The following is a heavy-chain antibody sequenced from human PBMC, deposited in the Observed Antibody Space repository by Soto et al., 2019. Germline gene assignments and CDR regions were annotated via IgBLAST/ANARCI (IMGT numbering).Heavy chain of an antibody. Sequence: QVQLQQWGAGPLRPLETLSLTCGVSGGSFSGYYWAWIRQSPGKGLEWIGEINDRGSINYNPSLKSRVSIQVDPSKNHYSLNLRSVTAAATAVYYCAREIHDILTGPPWVWYFDLWGRGTLVTVSS. V-gene: IGHV4-34*01. CDR2: INDRGSI. CDR3: AREIHDILTGPPWVWYFDL. D-gene: IGHD3-9*01. CDR1: GGSFSGYY. J-gene: IGHJ2*01.